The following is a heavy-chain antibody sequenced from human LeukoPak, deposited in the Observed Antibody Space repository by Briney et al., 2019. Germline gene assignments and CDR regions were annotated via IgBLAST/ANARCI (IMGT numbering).Heavy chain of an antibody. V-gene: IGHV3-23*01. Sequence: GCSLTLPCPASGFTFSSYAMSWVRQAPGKGLEWVSAIGGSGSTTYYADSVKGRFTTSRDNSKNTLYLQMNSLRAEDTAVYYCAKDTASSWWYFDLWGRGTLVTVSS. CDR3: AKDTASSWWYFDL. CDR1: GFTFSSYA. D-gene: IGHD5-18*01. CDR2: IGGSGSTT. J-gene: IGHJ2*01.